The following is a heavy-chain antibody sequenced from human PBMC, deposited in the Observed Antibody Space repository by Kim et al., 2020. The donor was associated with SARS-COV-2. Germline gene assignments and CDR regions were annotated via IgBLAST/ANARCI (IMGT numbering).Heavy chain of an antibody. CDR3: ARGPTRNYFDY. J-gene: IGHJ4*02. Sequence: SETLSLTCTVSSGSFSYYYWSWVRQPPGKALEWIGHIYYSGTTNYNPSLESRVTISLDTSKNHFSLKLTSVTAADTAAYYCARGPTRNYFDYWGQGSLVTVSS. CDR1: SGSFSYYY. V-gene: IGHV4-59*13. CDR2: IYYSGTT.